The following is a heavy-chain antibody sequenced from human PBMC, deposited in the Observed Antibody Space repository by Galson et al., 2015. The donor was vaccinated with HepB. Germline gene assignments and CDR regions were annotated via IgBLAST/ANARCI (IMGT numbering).Heavy chain of an antibody. CDR2: FDPEDGET. J-gene: IGHJ3*02. D-gene: IGHD3-10*01. Sequence: SVKVSCKVSGYTLTELSMHWVRQAPGKGLEWMGGFDPEDGETIYAQKFQGRVTMTEDTSTDTAYMELSSLRSEDTAVYYCATGGTGITMVRGGPSEAFDIRGQGTMVTVSS. CDR3: ATGGTGITMVRGGPSEAFDI. CDR1: GYTLTELS. V-gene: IGHV1-24*01.